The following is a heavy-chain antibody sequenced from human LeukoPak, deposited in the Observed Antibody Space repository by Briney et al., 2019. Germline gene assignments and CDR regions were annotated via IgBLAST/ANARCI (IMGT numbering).Heavy chain of an antibody. Sequence: PGGSLRLSCAASGFTSGFTVSSNSMIWIRQAPGKGLEWVSVIYSGGSTYYADSVKGRFTISRDKSKDTLYLQMNSLRAEDAALYYCAKDIDVDSSSWFDYWGQGTLVTVSS. CDR2: IYSGGST. CDR1: GFTVSSNS. D-gene: IGHD6-13*01. CDR3: AKDIDVDSSSWFDY. V-gene: IGHV3-53*05. J-gene: IGHJ4*02.